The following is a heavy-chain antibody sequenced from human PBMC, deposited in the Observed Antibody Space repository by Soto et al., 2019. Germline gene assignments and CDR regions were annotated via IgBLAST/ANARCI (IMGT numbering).Heavy chain of an antibody. CDR1: GGSISSSNW. D-gene: IGHD6-13*01. J-gene: IGHJ6*02. V-gene: IGHV4-4*02. Sequence: SETLSLTCAVSGGSISSSNWWSWVRQPPGKGLEWIGEIYHSGSTNYNPSLKSRVTISVDKSKNQFSLKLSSVTAADTAVYYCARDTAAAGPEVDYYYGMDVWGQGTTVTVSS. CDR3: ARDTAAAGPEVDYYYGMDV. CDR2: IYHSGST.